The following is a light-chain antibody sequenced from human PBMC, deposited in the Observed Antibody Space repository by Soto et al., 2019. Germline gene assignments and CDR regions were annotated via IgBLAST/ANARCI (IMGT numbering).Light chain of an antibody. V-gene: IGLV2-14*02. CDR1: NNL. CDR3: TPFTSRHTYV. J-gene: IGLJ1*01. Sequence: QSVLTQPASVSGSPGQSITISCTGTNNLVSWYQQHPGKAPKVVVYEGTKRPSGVSNRFSGSKSGDTASLTISGLQAEDEADYYCTPFTSRHTYVFGTGTKVTVL. CDR2: EGT.